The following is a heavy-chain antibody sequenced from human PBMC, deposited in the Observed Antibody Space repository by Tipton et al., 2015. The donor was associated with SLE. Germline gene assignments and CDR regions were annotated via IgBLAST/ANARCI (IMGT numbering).Heavy chain of an antibody. D-gene: IGHD3-3*01. J-gene: IGHJ6*03. V-gene: IGHV4-34*01. Sequence: AGLVKPSETLSLPCTVYGESLSGHYWVWIRQPPGKGLEWIGEINHGGRTNYNPSLKSRVTLSVDTSKNQVSLKVSSVTAADTAVYYCARGPSGDYYYYMDVWGNGTTVTVSS. CDR2: INHGGRT. CDR1: GESLSGHY. CDR3: ARGPSGDYYYYMDV.